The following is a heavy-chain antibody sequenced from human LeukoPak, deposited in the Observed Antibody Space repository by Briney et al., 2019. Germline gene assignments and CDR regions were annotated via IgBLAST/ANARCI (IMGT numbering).Heavy chain of an antibody. D-gene: IGHD3-10*01. CDR1: GFTFSSYA. V-gene: IGHV3-48*04. CDR2: ISSSSSTI. Sequence: TGGSLRLSCAASGFTFSSYAMHWVRQAPGKGLEWVSYISSSSSTIYYADSVKGRFTISRDNAKNSLYLQMNSLRAEDTAVYYCARAVTMVRGDPPYFDYWGQGTLVTVSS. J-gene: IGHJ4*02. CDR3: ARAVTMVRGDPPYFDY.